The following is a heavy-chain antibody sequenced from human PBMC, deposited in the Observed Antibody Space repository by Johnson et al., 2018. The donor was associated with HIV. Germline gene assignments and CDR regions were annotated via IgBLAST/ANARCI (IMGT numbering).Heavy chain of an antibody. J-gene: IGHJ3*02. Sequence: VQVLESGGGVVRPGGSLRLSCAASGFTFDDYGMSWVRQGSGKGLEWVSGISGSGGSTYYADSVKGRFTISRDNSKNTLFLQMNSLRTEDTAVYYCARDAFDIWGQGTLVTVSS. CDR1: GFTFDDYG. CDR2: ISGSGGST. V-gene: IGHV3-23*01. CDR3: ARDAFDI.